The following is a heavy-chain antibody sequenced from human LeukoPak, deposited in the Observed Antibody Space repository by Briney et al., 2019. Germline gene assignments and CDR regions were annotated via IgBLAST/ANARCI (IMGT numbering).Heavy chain of an antibody. CDR1: GFTFSSYG. D-gene: IGHD5-18*01. V-gene: IGHV3-33*01. Sequence: QPGRSLRLSCAASGFTFSSYGMLWVRQAPGKGLEWVAVIWYDGSNKYYADSVKGRFTISRDNSKNTLYLQMNSLRAEDTAVYYCASSPDLGVRRGYSYGPFDYWGQGTLVTVSS. CDR3: ASSPDLGVRRGYSYGPFDY. CDR2: IWYDGSNK. J-gene: IGHJ4*02.